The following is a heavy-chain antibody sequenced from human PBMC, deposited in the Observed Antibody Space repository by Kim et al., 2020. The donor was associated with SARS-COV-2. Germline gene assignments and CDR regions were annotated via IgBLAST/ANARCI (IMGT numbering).Heavy chain of an antibody. CDR3: ARISGITIFGVVITGPFDY. CDR1: GGSISSGNYY. V-gene: IGHV4-31*11. Sequence: SETLSLTCAVYGGSISSGNYYWSWIRQHPGKGLEWIGYIYYSGSTYYNPSLKSRVTISVDTSKNQFSLKLSSVTAADTAVYYCARISGITIFGVVITGPFDYWGQGTLVTVSS. J-gene: IGHJ4*02. CDR2: IYYSGST. D-gene: IGHD3-3*01.